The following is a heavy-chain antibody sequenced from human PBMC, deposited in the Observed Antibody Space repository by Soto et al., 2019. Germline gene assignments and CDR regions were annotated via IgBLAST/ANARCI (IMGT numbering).Heavy chain of an antibody. CDR3: ARESLLYCGVDCYSSPFDY. D-gene: IGHD2-21*02. V-gene: IGHV4-31*03. CDR2: IHYSGST. CDR1: SGSISSGAYY. Sequence: QVQLQESGPGLVKPSQTLSLTCTVSSGSISSGAYYWSWIRQHPGKGLEWIGYIHYSGSTYYNPSLKSRVTLSVYTAKHQFSLKLHSVTAWDTSVYYCARESLLYCGVDCYSSPFDYWGQGTLVTGSS. J-gene: IGHJ4*02.